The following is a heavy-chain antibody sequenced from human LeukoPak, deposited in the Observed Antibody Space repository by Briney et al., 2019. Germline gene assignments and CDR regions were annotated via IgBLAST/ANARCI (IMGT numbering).Heavy chain of an antibody. D-gene: IGHD6-6*01. CDR2: IYHSGST. CDR1: GYSISSGYY. CDR3: ARGRGFASSSYYFDY. Sequence: SETLSLTCAVSGYSISSGYYWGWIRQPPGKGLEWIGSIYHSGSTYYNPSLKSRVTISVDTSRNQFSLQLSSVTAADTAVYYCARGRGFASSSYYFDYWGQGSLVTVSS. J-gene: IGHJ4*02. V-gene: IGHV4-38-2*01.